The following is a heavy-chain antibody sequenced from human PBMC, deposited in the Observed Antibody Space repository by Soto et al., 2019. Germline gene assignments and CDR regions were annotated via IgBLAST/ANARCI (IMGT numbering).Heavy chain of an antibody. CDR3: ARTAGGRVRGALDI. V-gene: IGHV3-30-3*01. CDR2: IPNTENKK. J-gene: IGHJ3*02. Sequence: GGSLRLSCVASGFTFSSYGMHWVRQAPGKGLEWVAVIPNTENKKYYADSVKGRFTISRDNSQNTLFLQMDSLMSEDTAVYYCARTAGGRVRGALDIWGQGTMVTVSS. D-gene: IGHD6-13*01. CDR1: GFTFSSYG.